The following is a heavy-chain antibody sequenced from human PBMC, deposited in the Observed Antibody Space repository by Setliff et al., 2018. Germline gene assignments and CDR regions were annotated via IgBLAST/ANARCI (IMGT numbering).Heavy chain of an antibody. CDR3: ATEKFPGDWGDY. J-gene: IGHJ4*02. CDR1: GYTLTELS. CDR2: ISVYNGKT. D-gene: IGHD2-21*01. V-gene: IGHV1-18*01. Sequence: AASVKVSCKVSGYTLTELSRHWVRQAPGQGLEWMGWISVYNGKTKYAQKFQGRVTMTTDTSTRTAYMEVTSLRSDDTAVYYCATEKFPGDWGDYWGQGTLVTVSS.